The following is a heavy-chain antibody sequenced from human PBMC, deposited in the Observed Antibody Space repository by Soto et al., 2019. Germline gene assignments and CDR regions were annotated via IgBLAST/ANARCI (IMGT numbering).Heavy chain of an antibody. D-gene: IGHD6-13*01. CDR3: ARRDFIAAAGTGWFDP. J-gene: IGHJ5*02. Sequence: SETLSLTCTVSGGSISSYYWSWIRQPPGKGLGWIGYIYYSGSTNYNPSLKSRVTISVDTSKNQFSLKLSSVTAADTAVYYCARRDFIAAAGTGWFDPWGQGTLVTVS. CDR2: IYYSGST. V-gene: IGHV4-59*08. CDR1: GGSISSYY.